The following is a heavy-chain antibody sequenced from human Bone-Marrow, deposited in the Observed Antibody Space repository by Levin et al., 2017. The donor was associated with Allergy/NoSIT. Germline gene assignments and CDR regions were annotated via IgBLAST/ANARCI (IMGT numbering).Heavy chain of an antibody. J-gene: IGHJ4*02. Sequence: GGSLRLSCAASGFNFSDRGMRWVRQAPGKGLEWVGIIWYDGTDKHYADSVRGRFIISRDNSKNTLYLQMNSLRAEDTAVYYCARDLDTSELFDSWGQGTLVTVAS. CDR2: IWYDGTDK. CDR1: GFNFSDRG. D-gene: IGHD1-1*01. CDR3: ARDLDTSELFDS. V-gene: IGHV3-33*01.